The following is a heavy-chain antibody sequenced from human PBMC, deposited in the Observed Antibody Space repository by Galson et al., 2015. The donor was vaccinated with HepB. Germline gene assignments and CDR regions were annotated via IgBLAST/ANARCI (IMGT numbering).Heavy chain of an antibody. Sequence: SLRLSCAASGFTFSSYAMGWVRQAPGKGLEWVSDISHDGDDTFYASSVKGRFYISRDDSKSIVYLDMDSLRAEDTATYYCARALWYRFDPWGQGTLVTVSS. D-gene: IGHD3-10*01. J-gene: IGHJ5*02. CDR3: ARALWYRFDP. V-gene: IGHV3-23*01. CDR1: GFTFSSYA. CDR2: ISHDGDDT.